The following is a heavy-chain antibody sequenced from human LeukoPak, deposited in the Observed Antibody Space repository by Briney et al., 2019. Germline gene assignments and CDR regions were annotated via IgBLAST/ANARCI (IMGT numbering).Heavy chain of an antibody. D-gene: IGHD3-10*01. CDR2: ITSGSRSI. J-gene: IGHJ2*01. CDR1: GFTFRSYM. CDR3: VRDYGQTSYFDL. Sequence: PGGSLRLSCVASGFTFRSYMMGWVRQAPGRGLDWVASITSGSRSIYYADSMKGRFTISRDNAKNSLFLQMHSLRAEDTGLYFCVRDYGQTSYFDLWGRGTLVTVSS. V-gene: IGHV3-21*01.